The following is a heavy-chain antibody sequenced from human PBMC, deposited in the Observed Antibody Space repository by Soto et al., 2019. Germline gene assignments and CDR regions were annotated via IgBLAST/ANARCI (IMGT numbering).Heavy chain of an antibody. Sequence: ASVKVSCKASGYTFTSYDINWVRQATGQGLEWMGWMNPNSGNTGYAQKFQGRVTMTRNTSISTAYMELSSLRSEDTAVYYCAVSMITFGVAGRYYFDYWGQGTLVTVSS. CDR2: MNPNSGNT. CDR1: GYTFTSYD. J-gene: IGHJ4*02. CDR3: AVSMITFGVAGRYYFDY. V-gene: IGHV1-8*01. D-gene: IGHD3-16*01.